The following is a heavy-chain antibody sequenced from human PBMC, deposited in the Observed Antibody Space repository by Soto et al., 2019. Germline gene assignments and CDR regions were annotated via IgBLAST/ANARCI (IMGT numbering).Heavy chain of an antibody. CDR1: GFTFSSYS. Sequence: PGGSLRLSCAASGFTFSSYSMNWVRQAPGKGLEWVSSISSSSSYIYYADSVKGRFIISRDNAKNSLYLQMNSLRAEDTAVYYCARESIAAAGNFDYWGQGTLVTVSS. V-gene: IGHV3-21*01. CDR2: ISSSSSYI. CDR3: ARESIAAAGNFDY. D-gene: IGHD6-13*01. J-gene: IGHJ4*02.